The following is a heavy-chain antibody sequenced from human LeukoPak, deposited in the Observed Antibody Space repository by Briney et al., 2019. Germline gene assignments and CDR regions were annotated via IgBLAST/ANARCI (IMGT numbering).Heavy chain of an antibody. CDR1: GGSFSGYY. Sequence: SETLSLTCAVYGGSFSGYYWSCIRQPPGKGLEWIGEINHSGSTNYNPSLKSRVTISVDTSKKQFSLKLSSVTAADTAVYYCATHDYAAPWGQGTLVTVSS. D-gene: IGHD4-17*01. CDR2: INHSGST. V-gene: IGHV4-34*01. CDR3: ATHDYAAP. J-gene: IGHJ5*02.